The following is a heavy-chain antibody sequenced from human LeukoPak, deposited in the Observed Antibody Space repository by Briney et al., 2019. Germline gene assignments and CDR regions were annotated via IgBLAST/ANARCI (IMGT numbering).Heavy chain of an antibody. Sequence: GGSLRLSCAASGFTFSSYAMSWVRQAPGKGLEWVSGISGSADNTYYADSVKGRFTISRDNSKNTLYVQVNSLGTEDTAAYYCAKGSYYDSSGSFYFDYWGQGTLVTVSS. D-gene: IGHD3-22*01. CDR1: GFTFSSYA. CDR2: ISGSADNT. J-gene: IGHJ4*02. V-gene: IGHV3-23*01. CDR3: AKGSYYDSSGSFYFDY.